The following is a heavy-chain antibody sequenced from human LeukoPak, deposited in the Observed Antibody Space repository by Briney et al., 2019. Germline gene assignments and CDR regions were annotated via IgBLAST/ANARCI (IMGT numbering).Heavy chain of an antibody. CDR3: ARRERITMVRGYYYYGMDV. D-gene: IGHD3-10*01. CDR2: IYPGDSDT. Sequence: GEPLKISCKVSGYSFTSYWIGWVRQMPGKGLEWMGIIYPGDSDTRYSPSFQGQVTISADKSISTAYLQWSSLKASDTAMYYCARRERITMVRGYYYYGMDVWGQGTTVTVSS. J-gene: IGHJ6*02. V-gene: IGHV5-51*01. CDR1: GYSFTSYW.